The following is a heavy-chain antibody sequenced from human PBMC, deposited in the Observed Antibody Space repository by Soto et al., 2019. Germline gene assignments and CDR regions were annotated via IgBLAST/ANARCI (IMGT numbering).Heavy chain of an antibody. CDR3: ARPLLSRFYSNYHYGMAV. Sequence: SETLSLTCAVYGGSFSGYYWSWIRQPPGKGLERIGEINHSGSTNYNPSLKSRVTISVDTSKNQFSLKLSSVTAADTAVYYCARPLLSRFYSNYHYGMAVWGQGTTVPVSS. D-gene: IGHD2-8*01. CDR2: INHSGST. CDR1: GGSFSGYY. V-gene: IGHV4-34*01. J-gene: IGHJ6*02.